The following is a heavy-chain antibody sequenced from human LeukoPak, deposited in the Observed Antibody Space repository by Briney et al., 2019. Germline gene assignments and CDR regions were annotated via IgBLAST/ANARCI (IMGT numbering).Heavy chain of an antibody. CDR1: GGSISSGGYY. CDR2: IYYSGST. V-gene: IGHV4-31*03. Sequence: PSETLSLTCTVSGGSISSGGYYWSWIRQHPGKGLEWIGYIYYSGSTYYNPSLKSRVTISADTSKNQFSLKLISVTTADTSVYYCARARSAAGNFDYWGQGTLVTVSS. J-gene: IGHJ4*02. D-gene: IGHD6-13*01. CDR3: ARARSAAGNFDY.